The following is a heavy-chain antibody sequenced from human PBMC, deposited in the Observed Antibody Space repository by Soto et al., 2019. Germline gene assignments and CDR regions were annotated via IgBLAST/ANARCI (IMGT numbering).Heavy chain of an antibody. V-gene: IGHV1-8*01. CDR2: MNPNSGNT. Sequence: ASVKVSCKVSGYTLTELSMHWVRQAPGKGLEWMGWMNPNSGNTGYAQKFQGRVTMTRNTSISTAYMELSSLRSEDTAVYYCARRGAAAGSYYYYYYMDVWGKGTTVTVSS. D-gene: IGHD6-13*01. J-gene: IGHJ6*03. CDR3: ARRGAAAGSYYYYYYMDV. CDR1: GYTLTELS.